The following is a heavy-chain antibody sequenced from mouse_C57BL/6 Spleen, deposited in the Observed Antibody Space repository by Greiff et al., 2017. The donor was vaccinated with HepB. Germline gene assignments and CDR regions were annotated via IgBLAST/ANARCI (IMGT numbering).Heavy chain of an antibody. D-gene: IGHD2-10*01. CDR3: ARSYYGNYAMDY. V-gene: IGHV1-64*01. CDR2: IHPNSGST. Sequence: QVQLQQPGAELVKPGASVKLSCKASGYTFTSYWMHWVKQRPGQGLEWIGMIHPNSGSTNYNEKFKSKATLTVDKSSSTAYMQLSSLTSEDSAVYYCARSYYGNYAMDYWGQVTSVTVSS. J-gene: IGHJ4*01. CDR1: GYTFTSYW.